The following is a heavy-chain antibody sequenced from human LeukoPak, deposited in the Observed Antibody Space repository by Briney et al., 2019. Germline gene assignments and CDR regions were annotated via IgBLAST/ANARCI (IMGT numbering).Heavy chain of an antibody. CDR2: IGGSDGRT. Sequence: GGSLRLSCTASGFSFSNYTMSWVRQAPGKGLEWVSAIGGSDGRTYYADSVQGRFTISRDNSKDTLDLHMNSLRAGDTAVYYCAKERSDSRWYLYDYWGQGTLVTVSS. J-gene: IGHJ4*02. V-gene: IGHV3-23*01. D-gene: IGHD6-13*01. CDR1: GFSFSNYT. CDR3: AKERSDSRWYLYDY.